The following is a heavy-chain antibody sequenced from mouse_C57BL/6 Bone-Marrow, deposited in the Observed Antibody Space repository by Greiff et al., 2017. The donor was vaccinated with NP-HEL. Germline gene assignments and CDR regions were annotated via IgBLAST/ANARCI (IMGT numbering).Heavy chain of an antibody. CDR3: ASLTGPNWYFDV. CDR1: GYTFTDYY. Sequence: EVQLQQSGPELVKPGASVKISCKASGYTFTDYYMNWVKQSHGKSLEWIGDINPNNGGTSYNQKFKGKATLTVDKSSSTAYMELRSLTSEDSAVYYCASLTGPNWYFDVWGTGTTVTVSS. J-gene: IGHJ1*03. CDR2: INPNNGGT. D-gene: IGHD4-1*01. V-gene: IGHV1-26*01.